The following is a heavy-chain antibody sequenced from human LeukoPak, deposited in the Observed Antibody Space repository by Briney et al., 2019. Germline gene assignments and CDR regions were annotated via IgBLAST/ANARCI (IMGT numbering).Heavy chain of an antibody. CDR1: GYTFTSYY. D-gene: IGHD3-22*01. J-gene: IGHJ4*02. CDR2: INPSGGST. CDR3: ASGSSGYGPDY. Sequence: VSVKVSCKASGYTFTSYYMHWVRQAPGQGLEWMGIINPSGGSTSYAQKFQGRVTMTRDTSTSTVYMELSSLRSEDTAVYYCASGSSGYGPDYWGQGTLVTVSS. V-gene: IGHV1-46*01.